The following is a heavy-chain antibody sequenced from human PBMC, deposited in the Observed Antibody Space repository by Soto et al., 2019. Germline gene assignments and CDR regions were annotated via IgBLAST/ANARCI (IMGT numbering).Heavy chain of an antibody. CDR2: IYYSGST. CDR3: AQQSYDYGDQIFDY. V-gene: IGHV4-39*01. D-gene: IGHD4-17*01. Sequence: SETLSLTCTVSGGSISSSSYYWGWIRQPPGKGLEWIGSIYYSGSTYYNPSLKSRVTISVDTSKNQFSLKLSSVTAADTAVYYCAQQSYDYGDQIFDYWGQGTLVTVSS. CDR1: GGSISSSSYY. J-gene: IGHJ4*02.